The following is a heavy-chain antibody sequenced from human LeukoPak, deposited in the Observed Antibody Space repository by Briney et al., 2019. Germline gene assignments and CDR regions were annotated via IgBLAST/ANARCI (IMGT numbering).Heavy chain of an antibody. J-gene: IGHJ4*02. CDR3: ASIYATDGYPRGPDY. Sequence: PGSFLRLSCAACGFTISWYSMWVCRQAPGKGLERVSNINQDGSVKKDVNSVKGRFTVSRDNAEKSLSLEMSSLRPEDTAVYYCASIYATDGYPRGPDYWSQATMVTVSS. CDR1: GFTISWYS. D-gene: IGHD5-24*01. CDR2: INQDGSVK. V-gene: IGHV3-7*01.